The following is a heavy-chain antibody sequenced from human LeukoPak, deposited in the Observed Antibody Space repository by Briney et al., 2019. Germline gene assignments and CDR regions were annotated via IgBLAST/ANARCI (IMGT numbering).Heavy chain of an antibody. J-gene: IGHJ4*01. D-gene: IGHD3-9*01. V-gene: IGHV3-23*01. Sequence: GSLRLSCAASGFIFSHYAMSTVPQAPGKGLGRVSAISGRDGGPSYAASVNGRVPVSRYDPKNTLYLRMNTLRDEDTAVYYCAKWGDYDILTGYYDSDYWGHGTLVTVSS. CDR2: ISGRDGGP. CDR3: AKWGDYDILTGYYDSDY. CDR1: GFIFSHYA.